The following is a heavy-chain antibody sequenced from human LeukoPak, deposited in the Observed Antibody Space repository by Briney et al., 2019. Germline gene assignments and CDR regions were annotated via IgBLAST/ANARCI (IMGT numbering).Heavy chain of an antibody. V-gene: IGHV3-48*04. CDR1: GFTFSIYS. J-gene: IGHJ4*02. D-gene: IGHD4-11*01. CDR2: ISSSGSTI. CDR3: ARASGMTTDY. Sequence: GGSLRLSCAASGFTFSIYSMNWVRQAPGKGLEWVSYISSSGSTIYYADSVKGRFTISRDNAKNSLYLQMNSLRAEDTAVYYCARASGMTTDYWGQGTPVTVSS.